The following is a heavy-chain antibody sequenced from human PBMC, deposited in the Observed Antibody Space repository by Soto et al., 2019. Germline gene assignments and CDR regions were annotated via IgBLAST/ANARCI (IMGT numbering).Heavy chain of an antibody. D-gene: IGHD2-15*01. CDR3: ARDRGYCSGRRCYPNDY. CDR1: GFTFSSYA. V-gene: IGHV3-30-3*01. CDR2: ISYDGSNK. Sequence: QVQLVESGGGVVQPGRSLRLSCAASGFTFSSYAMHWVRQAPGKGREWVAVISYDGSNKYYADSVKGRFTSSRDNSKNTLYLQMNSLRAEDTSVYYCARDRGYCSGRRCYPNDYWGQGTLVTVSS. J-gene: IGHJ4*02.